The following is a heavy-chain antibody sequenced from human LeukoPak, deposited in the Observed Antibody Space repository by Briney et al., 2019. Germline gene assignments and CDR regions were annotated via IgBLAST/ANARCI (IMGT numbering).Heavy chain of an antibody. CDR3: ARQSARGGDFDY. D-gene: IGHD6-6*01. V-gene: IGHV4-59*08. CDR1: GGSIRDYY. J-gene: IGHJ4*02. CDR2: IYYTGST. Sequence: AETLSLTCTVSGGSIRDYYWNWIRQPPGKGLEGMGNIYYTGSTNYNPSLRSRVTISVDTSKNQFSLKLTSVSATDTAIYYCARQSARGGDFDYWGQGTLVTVSS.